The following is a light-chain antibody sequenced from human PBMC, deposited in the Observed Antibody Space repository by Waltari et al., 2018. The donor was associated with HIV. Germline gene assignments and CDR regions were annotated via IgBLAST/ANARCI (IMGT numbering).Light chain of an antibody. J-gene: IGLJ3*02. CDR2: KDS. CDR1: VLAKKY. V-gene: IGLV3-27*01. CDR3: YSAADNNLRV. Sequence: SSELTQTSSVSVSPGQTARMTCSGAVLAKKYARWFQQKPGQAPVLVIYKDSERPSGIPERFSGSSSGTTVTLTISGAQVEDEADYYCYSAADNNLRVFGGGTKLTVL.